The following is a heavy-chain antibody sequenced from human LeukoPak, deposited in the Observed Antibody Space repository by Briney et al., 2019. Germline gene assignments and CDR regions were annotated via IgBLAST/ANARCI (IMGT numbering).Heavy chain of an antibody. CDR1: GFTFDDYA. Sequence: GRSLRLSCAASGFTFDDYAMHWVRQAPGKGLEWVSGISWNSGSIGYADSVKGRFTISRDNSKNTLYLQMNSLRAEDTAVYYCAKDSTGALPYYFDSWGQGTLVTVSS. CDR3: AKDSTGALPYYFDS. J-gene: IGHJ4*02. D-gene: IGHD7-27*01. V-gene: IGHV3-9*01. CDR2: ISWNSGSI.